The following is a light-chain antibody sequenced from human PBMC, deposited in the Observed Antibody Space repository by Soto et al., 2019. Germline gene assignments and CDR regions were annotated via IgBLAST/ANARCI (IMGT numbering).Light chain of an antibody. Sequence: SYELTQPPSVSVAPGETARITCGGNNIGSKSVHWYQHKPGQAPVLVIYYNSDRPSGIPERFSGSNSGNTATLTISRVEAGDEADYYCQVWDSSSYVVFGGGTKL. CDR1: NIGSKS. CDR2: YNS. V-gene: IGLV3-21*04. J-gene: IGLJ2*01. CDR3: QVWDSSSYVV.